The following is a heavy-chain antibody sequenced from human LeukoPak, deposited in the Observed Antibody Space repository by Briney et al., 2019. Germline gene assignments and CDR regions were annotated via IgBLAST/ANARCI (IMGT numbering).Heavy chain of an antibody. J-gene: IGHJ4*02. Sequence: GGSLRLSCAASGITFNNCGMRWVRQAPGKGLEWVSSISNGGDQKFYADSVRGRFTISRDTSKNTLYLQLDSLRAEDTAVYYCAKVISSYSSFDSYWGQGTLVTVSS. D-gene: IGHD5-12*01. CDR1: GITFNNCG. CDR2: ISNGGDQK. CDR3: AKVISSYSSFDSY. V-gene: IGHV3-23*01.